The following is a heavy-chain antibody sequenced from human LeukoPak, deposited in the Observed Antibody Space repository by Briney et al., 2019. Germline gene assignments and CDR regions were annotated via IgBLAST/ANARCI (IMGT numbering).Heavy chain of an antibody. D-gene: IGHD6-19*01. CDR3: AKSIAVAGNDAFDV. Sequence: PSETLSLTCTVSGGSIGSGNYYWSWIRQPAGKGLEWIGRFYTSGSTNYNPSLKSRVTISADTSKNQFSLKLTSVTAADTAVYYCAKSIAVAGNDAFDVWGQGTMATVSS. J-gene: IGHJ3*01. CDR1: GGSIGSGNYY. V-gene: IGHV4-61*02. CDR2: FYTSGST.